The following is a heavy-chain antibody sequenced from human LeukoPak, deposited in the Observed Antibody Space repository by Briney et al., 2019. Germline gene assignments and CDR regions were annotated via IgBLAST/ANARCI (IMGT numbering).Heavy chain of an antibody. J-gene: IGHJ6*02. D-gene: IGHD3-3*01. CDR1: GFTFSSYA. CDR3: ARDLYASGEWLLFAGYYGMDV. CDR2: IWYDGSNK. Sequence: GGSLRLSCAASGFTFSSYAMHWVRQAPGKGLEWVAVIWYDGSNKYYADSVKGRFTISRDNSKNTLYLQMNSLRAEDTAVYYCARDLYASGEWLLFAGYYGMDVWGQGTTVTVSS. V-gene: IGHV3-33*08.